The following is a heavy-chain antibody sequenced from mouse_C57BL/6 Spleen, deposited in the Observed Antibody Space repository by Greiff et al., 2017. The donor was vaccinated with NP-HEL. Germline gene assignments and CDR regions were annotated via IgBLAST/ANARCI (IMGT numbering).Heavy chain of an antibody. CDR2: IWRGGST. CDR3: AKNKLGGLHYFDY. Sequence: VMLVESGPGLVQPSQSLSITCTVSGFSLTSYGVHWVRQSPGKGLEWLGVIWRGGSTDYNAAFMSRLSITKDNSKSQVFFKMNSLQADDTAIYYCAKNKLGGLHYFDYWGQGTTLTVSS. D-gene: IGHD4-1*01. CDR1: GFSLTSYG. V-gene: IGHV2-5*01. J-gene: IGHJ2*01.